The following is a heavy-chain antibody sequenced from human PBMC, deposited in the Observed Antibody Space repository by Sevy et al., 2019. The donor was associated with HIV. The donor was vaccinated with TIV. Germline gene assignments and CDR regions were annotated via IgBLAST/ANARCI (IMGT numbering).Heavy chain of an antibody. CDR2: INPNSGGT. CDR1: GYTFTGYY. D-gene: IGHD2-2*01. V-gene: IGHV1-2*02. CDR3: ARAPSDADIVVVPAATGRNWFDP. J-gene: IGHJ5*02. Sequence: ASVKVSCKASGYTFTGYYMHWVRQAPGQGLEWMGWINPNSGGTNYAQKFQGRVTMTRDTSIRTAYMELSGLGSDDTAVYYCARAPSDADIVVVPAATGRNWFDPWGQGTLVTVSS.